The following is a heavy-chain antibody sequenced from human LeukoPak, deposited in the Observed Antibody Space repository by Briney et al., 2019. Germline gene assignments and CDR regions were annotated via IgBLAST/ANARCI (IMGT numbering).Heavy chain of an antibody. Sequence: PGGSLRLSCAASGFTFSSYSMNWVRQAPGKGLEWVSSISSSSYIYYADSVKGRFTISRDNAKNSLYLQMNSLRAEDTAVYYCARGRGGFAVDYWGQGTLVTVSS. CDR1: GFTFSSYS. CDR3: ARGRGGFAVDY. CDR2: ISSSSYI. J-gene: IGHJ4*02. V-gene: IGHV3-21*01. D-gene: IGHD3-10*01.